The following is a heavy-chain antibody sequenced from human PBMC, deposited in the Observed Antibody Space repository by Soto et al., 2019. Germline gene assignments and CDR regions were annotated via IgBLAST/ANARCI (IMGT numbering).Heavy chain of an antibody. Sequence: QVQLVQSGAEVKKPGASVKVSCKASGYTFTSYDINWVRQATGQGLEWMGWMNPNSGNTAYAQKFQGRVTMTRNTTTTNAEMGRSSPGDTATADYARERGDSSGWSPHPFQHWGQGTLVTVSS. D-gene: IGHD6-25*01. CDR3: ERGDSSGWSPHPFQH. CDR1: GYTFTSYD. J-gene: IGHJ1*01. V-gene: IGHV1-8*01. CDR2: MNPNSGNT.